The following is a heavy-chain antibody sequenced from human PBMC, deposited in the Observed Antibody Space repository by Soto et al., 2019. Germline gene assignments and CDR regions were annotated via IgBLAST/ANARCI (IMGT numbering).Heavy chain of an antibody. Sequence: EVQLVESGGGLVPPWGSVRLSCAASGFIFKMYWMHWVRQTPGQGLVWISRIYNDGSYTDYADSVKGRFTISRDNVNDTLYLQMNNLRAEEAGLYYCTRWPRPISTGTGAYWGQGTQVTVSS. CDR3: TRWPRPISTGTGAY. D-gene: IGHD3-10*01. CDR2: IYNDGSYT. V-gene: IGHV3-74*01. J-gene: IGHJ4*02. CDR1: GFIFKMYW.